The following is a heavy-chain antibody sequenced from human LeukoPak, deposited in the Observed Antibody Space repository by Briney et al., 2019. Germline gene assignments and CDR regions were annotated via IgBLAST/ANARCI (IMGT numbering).Heavy chain of an antibody. CDR1: GFTFSSYS. CDR3: AKDAADYDILTGYSD. CDR2: ISSSSSYI. Sequence: GGSLRLSCAASGFTFSSYSMNWVRQAPGKGLEWVSSISSSSSYIYYADSVKGRFTISRDNAKNSLYLQMNSLRAEDTALYYCAKDAADYDILTGYSDWGQGTLVTVSS. D-gene: IGHD3-9*01. V-gene: IGHV3-21*04. J-gene: IGHJ4*02.